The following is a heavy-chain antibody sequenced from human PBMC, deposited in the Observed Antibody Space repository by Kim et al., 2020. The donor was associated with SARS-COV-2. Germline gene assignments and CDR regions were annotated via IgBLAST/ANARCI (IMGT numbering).Heavy chain of an antibody. V-gene: IGHV1-18*01. CDR1: GYTVTNYG. D-gene: IGHD3-16*01. J-gene: IGHJ4*02. CDR3: ARDRQGGY. CDR2: ISTDNGNT. Sequence: ASVKVSCKASGYTVTNYGISWVRQANGQGLEWGGWISTDNGNTNYSQKFQGRVTMTTDTSTTTAYMELSSLGYDDTALYYCARDRQGGYWGQGTLVTVSS.